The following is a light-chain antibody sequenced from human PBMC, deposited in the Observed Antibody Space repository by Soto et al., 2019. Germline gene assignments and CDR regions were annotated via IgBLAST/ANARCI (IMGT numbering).Light chain of an antibody. V-gene: IGKV3D-15*01. CDR3: QQYNNWPPIT. Sequence: TVLTQSPATLSLSPGERATLSCLASQSVSSSFLAWYQQRPGQAPRLLIYGTSSRATGIPARFSGSGFETEFTLTISSLQSEDFAVYFCQQYNNWPPITFGQGTRLEI. J-gene: IGKJ5*01. CDR1: QSVSSS. CDR2: GTS.